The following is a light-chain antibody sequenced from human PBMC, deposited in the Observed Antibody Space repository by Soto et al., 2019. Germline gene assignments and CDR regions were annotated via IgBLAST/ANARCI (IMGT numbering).Light chain of an antibody. CDR1: SSDVGGYNY. CDR2: DVS. V-gene: IGLV2-11*01. J-gene: IGLJ2*01. Sequence: QSALTQPRSVSGSPGQSVTISCTGSSSDVGGYNYVSWYQHHPGKAPKLMIYDVSRRPSGVPDRFSGSKSGNTASLTISGLQAEDEADYYCCSNAGSYTWVFGGGTKVTVL. CDR3: CSNAGSYTWV.